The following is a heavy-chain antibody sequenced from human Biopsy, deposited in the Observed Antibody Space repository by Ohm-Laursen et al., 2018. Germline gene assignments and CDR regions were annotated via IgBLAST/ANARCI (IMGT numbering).Heavy chain of an antibody. Sequence: GASVKVSCKASGGTFTNYAISWVRQAPGRGLEWMGGIIPIFGTANYAQKFQGRVTITADESTSTAYMELGSLRSDDTAVYYCARDALGGGSYRFFYWGQGSLVTVSS. CDR1: GGTFTNYA. V-gene: IGHV1-69*13. CDR3: ARDALGGGSYRFFY. CDR2: IIPIFGTA. J-gene: IGHJ4*02. D-gene: IGHD1-26*01.